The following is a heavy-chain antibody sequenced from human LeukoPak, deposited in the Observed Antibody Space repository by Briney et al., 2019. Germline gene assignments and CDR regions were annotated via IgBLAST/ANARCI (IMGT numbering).Heavy chain of an antibody. CDR2: IIPMVGTP. Sequence: SVKVSCKAAGTSFNTYTFSWVRQAPGQGLEWMGQIIPMVGTPNYAQKFQDRVTITADESTSTAYMGLSSLRSEDTAVYYCARRRDCSTTRCYVEYFQHWGQGTLVTVSS. CDR3: ARRRDCSTTRCYVEYFQH. V-gene: IGHV1-69*13. CDR1: GTSFNTYT. J-gene: IGHJ1*01. D-gene: IGHD2-2*01.